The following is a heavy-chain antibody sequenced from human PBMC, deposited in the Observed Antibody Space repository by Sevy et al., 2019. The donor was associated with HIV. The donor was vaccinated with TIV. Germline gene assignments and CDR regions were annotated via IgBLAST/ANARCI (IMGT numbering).Heavy chain of an antibody. Sequence: SETLSLTCTVSGGSISSYYWSWIRQPPGKGLEWIGYIYYSGSTNYNPSLKSRVTISVDTSKNQFSLKLSSVTAADTAVYYCARDGVFEPLDYWGQGTLVTVSS. J-gene: IGHJ4*02. CDR3: ARDGVFEPLDY. CDR1: GGSISSYY. V-gene: IGHV4-59*01. CDR2: IYYSGST. D-gene: IGHD2-8*01.